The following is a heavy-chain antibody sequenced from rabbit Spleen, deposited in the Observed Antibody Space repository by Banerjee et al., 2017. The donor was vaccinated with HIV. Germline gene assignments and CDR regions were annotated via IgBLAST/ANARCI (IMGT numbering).Heavy chain of an antibody. CDR2: IYAGGSGTT. V-gene: IGHV1S40*01. Sequence: QSLEESGGDLVKPGASLTLTCTASGFSFSGSHYMCWVRQAPGKGLEWIACIYAGGSGTTYYASWAKGRFTISKTSSTTVTLQMTSLTAADTATYFSARDGAGGSYFALWGQGTLVTV. CDR1: GFSFSGSHY. J-gene: IGHJ3*01. D-gene: IGHD8-1*01. CDR3: ARDGAGGSYFAL.